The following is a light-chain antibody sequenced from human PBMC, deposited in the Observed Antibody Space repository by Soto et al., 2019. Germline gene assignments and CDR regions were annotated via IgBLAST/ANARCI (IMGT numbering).Light chain of an antibody. V-gene: IGKV3-15*01. Sequence: EIVMTQSPATLSVSPGERATLSCRASQSVSSNLAWYQQKPGQAPRLLIYGASTRATGIPARFSGSGSGTEFTLTISSLQSEDFAGYYCQQYNNWPLYTFGQGTKLESK. CDR3: QQYNNWPLYT. CDR1: QSVSSN. CDR2: GAS. J-gene: IGKJ2*01.